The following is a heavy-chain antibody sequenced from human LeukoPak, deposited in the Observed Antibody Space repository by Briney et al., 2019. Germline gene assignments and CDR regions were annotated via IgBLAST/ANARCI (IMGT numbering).Heavy chain of an antibody. Sequence: PGGSLRLSCAASGFTFSSYRMSWVRQAPGKGLEWVANIKQDGSEKYYVDSVKGRFTISRDNAKNSLYLQMNSLRAEDTAVYYCARDGRYSSGLYYYYGMDVWGQGTTVTVSS. CDR1: GFTFSSYR. CDR3: ARDGRYSSGLYYYYGMDV. J-gene: IGHJ6*02. D-gene: IGHD6-19*01. CDR2: IKQDGSEK. V-gene: IGHV3-7*03.